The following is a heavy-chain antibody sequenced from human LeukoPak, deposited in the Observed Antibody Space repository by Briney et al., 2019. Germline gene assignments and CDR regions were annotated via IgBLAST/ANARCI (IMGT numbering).Heavy chain of an antibody. D-gene: IGHD3-10*01. CDR1: GGSISIYR. V-gene: IGHV4-4*07. J-gene: IGHJ4*02. CDR2: IDTSGNT. CDR3: TSRTYGSATYQRV. Sequence: SETLSLTCTLSGGSISIYRWSWIRQPAGKGLEWMGRIDTSGNTNYNPSLNGRVTMSVDTSKNQFSLKLSSVTAADTAVYYCTSRTYGSATYQRVWGQGALVIVSS.